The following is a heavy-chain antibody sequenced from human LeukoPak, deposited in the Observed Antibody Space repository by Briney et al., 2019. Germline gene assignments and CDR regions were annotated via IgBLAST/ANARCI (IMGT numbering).Heavy chain of an antibody. Sequence: GGSLRLSCAASGFTFSSNWMSWVRQAPGKGLEWVANIKQDGSEKNYVDSVKGRFTISRDNAKNSLFLQMNNLRVEDTAVYFCARDPFSKAGYWGRGTLVTVSS. CDR3: ARDPFSKAGY. CDR1: GFTFSSNW. D-gene: IGHD2-2*01. J-gene: IGHJ4*02. V-gene: IGHV3-7*01. CDR2: IKQDGSEK.